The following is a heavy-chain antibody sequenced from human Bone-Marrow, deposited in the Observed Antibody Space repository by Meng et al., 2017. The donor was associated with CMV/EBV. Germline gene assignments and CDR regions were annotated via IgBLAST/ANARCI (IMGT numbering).Heavy chain of an antibody. CDR2: IYYSGST. J-gene: IGHJ4*02. CDR1: GGSISSYY. CDR3: AREASHAVGFDY. D-gene: IGHD2-21*01. Sequence: SETLSLTCTVSGGSISSYYWSWIRQTPGKGLEWIGYIYYSGSTNFNPSFKSRVTISVDTSKNQSSLKLSSVTAADTAVYYCAREASHAVGFDYWGQGTLVTVSS. V-gene: IGHV4-59*01.